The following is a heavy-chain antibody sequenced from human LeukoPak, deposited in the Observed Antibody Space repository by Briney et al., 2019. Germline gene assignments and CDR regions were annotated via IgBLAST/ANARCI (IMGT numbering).Heavy chain of an antibody. J-gene: IGHJ4*02. D-gene: IGHD3-22*01. V-gene: IGHV3-74*01. CDR1: GFTFSSYW. CDR3: ARAQLYYDSSGSFDY. CDR2: INSDGSST. Sequence: GGSLRLSCAASGFTFSSYWMHWVRHAPGKGLVWVSRINSDGSSTSYADSVKGRFTISRDNAKNTLYLQMNSLRAEDTAVYYCARAQLYYDSSGSFDYWGQGTLVTVSS.